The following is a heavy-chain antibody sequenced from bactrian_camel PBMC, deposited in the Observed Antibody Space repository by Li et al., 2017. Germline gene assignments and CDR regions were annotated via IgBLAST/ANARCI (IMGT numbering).Heavy chain of an antibody. CDR2: IASDGTI. V-gene: IGHV3S53*01. CDR3: AADLPFVNRLVRCGVKSGEYKY. D-gene: IGHD6*01. Sequence: VQLVESGGGSVQPGGSLRLSCAVSGYSGYCMGWIREAQGKEREGVAGIASDGTIGYADSVKGRFTISQDNARKMVNLQMNNLKPDDTAVYYSAADLPFVNRLVRCGVKSGEYKYWGQGTQVTVS. J-gene: IGHJ4*01. CDR1: GYSGYC.